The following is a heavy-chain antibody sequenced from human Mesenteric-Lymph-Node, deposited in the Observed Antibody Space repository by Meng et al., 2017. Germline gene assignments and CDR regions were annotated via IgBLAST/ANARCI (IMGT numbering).Heavy chain of an antibody. V-gene: IGHV4-59*01. CDR1: GGSISSYY. CDR3: ASVVVAATRFSFDY. D-gene: IGHD2-15*01. Sequence: SETLSLTCTVSGGSISSYYWSWIRQPPGKGLEWIGYIYYSGSTNYNPSLKSRVTISVDTSKNQFSLKLSSVTAADTAVYYCASVVVAATRFSFDYWGQGTLVTVSS. CDR2: IYYSGST. J-gene: IGHJ4*02.